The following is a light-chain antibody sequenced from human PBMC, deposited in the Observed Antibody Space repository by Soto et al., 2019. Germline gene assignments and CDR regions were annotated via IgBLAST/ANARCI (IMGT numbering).Light chain of an antibody. CDR1: QTISNW. CDR3: QQYISYSYT. V-gene: IGKV1-5*01. J-gene: IGKJ2*01. Sequence: DIQMTQSPSTLSASVGDRVTITCRASQTISNWLAWYQQKPGKAPKLLIYDASSLHSGVPSRFSGGGSGTEFTLTISSLQPDDFATYYCQQYISYSYTFGQGTKLEI. CDR2: DAS.